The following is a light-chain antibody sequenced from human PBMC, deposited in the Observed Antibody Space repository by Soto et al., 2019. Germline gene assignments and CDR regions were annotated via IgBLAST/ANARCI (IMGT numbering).Light chain of an antibody. CDR3: QQRGSWPAT. CDR1: QSVNNF. J-gene: IGKJ3*01. V-gene: IGKV3-11*01. CDR2: DAS. Sequence: EIWLRHAPTIVSLSPCERAPLSFGASQSVNNFFAWYQQKPGQAPRLLIYDASYRAPGIPARFSGSGSGTDFTLAISSLEAEDSAVYYCQQRGSWPATCGPGTKVDIK.